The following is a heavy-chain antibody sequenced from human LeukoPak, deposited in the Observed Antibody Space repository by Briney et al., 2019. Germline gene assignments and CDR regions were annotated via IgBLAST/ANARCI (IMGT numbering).Heavy chain of an antibody. CDR3: ARLLARNTGYFVTLDI. D-gene: IGHD3-9*01. V-gene: IGHV4-39*01. CDR2: ITASGST. J-gene: IGHJ3*02. Sequence: SETLSLTCSVSGGSISRSGYVWAWIRHPPGKGMDWIGTITASGSTHYNPSLKSRVIMSGDTSKSQFSLRLISVAAAYTAVYYCARLLARNTGYFVTLDIWGQGTMVTVSS. CDR1: GGSISRSGYV.